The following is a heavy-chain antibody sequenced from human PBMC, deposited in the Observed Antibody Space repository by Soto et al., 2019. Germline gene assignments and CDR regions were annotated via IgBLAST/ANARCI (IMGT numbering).Heavy chain of an antibody. CDR2: INHSGST. CDR3: ARSRYYYGSGSYYYYYNGMDV. V-gene: IGHV4-34*01. CDR1: GGSFSGYY. D-gene: IGHD3-10*01. Sequence: SETLSLTCAVYGGSFSGYYWSWIRQPPGKGLEWIGEINHSGSTNYNPSLKSRVTISVDTSKNQFSLKLSSVTAADTAVYYCARSRYYYGSGSYYYYYNGMDVWGQGTTVTVSS. J-gene: IGHJ6*02.